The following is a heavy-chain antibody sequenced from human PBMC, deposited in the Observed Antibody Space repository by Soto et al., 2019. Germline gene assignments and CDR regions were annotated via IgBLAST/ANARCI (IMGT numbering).Heavy chain of an antibody. D-gene: IGHD2-21*01. CDR3: ATDPYCGSAPGCSALDA. Sequence: QVHLVQSGGEAKKPGASVKVSCKASGYRFTSSGFSWVRQAPGQGLEWMGWISAYNGNTLYAQKFKGRVTMTTDTSTSTAYMELGSLRSDDTAVYYCATDPYCGSAPGCSALDAWGQGTTVTVSS. CDR2: ISAYNGNT. J-gene: IGHJ6*02. V-gene: IGHV1-18*04. CDR1: GYRFTSSG.